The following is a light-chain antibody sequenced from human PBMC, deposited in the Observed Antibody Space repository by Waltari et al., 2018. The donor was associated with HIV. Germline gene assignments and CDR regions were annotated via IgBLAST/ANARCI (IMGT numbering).Light chain of an antibody. J-gene: IGKJ4*01. V-gene: IGKV4-1*01. Sequence: DIVMTQSPDSLAVFLGERATINCKSSQSVLYSSNNKNYLAWYQQKPGQPPKLLIYWASTRESGVPDRFSGSGSGTDFTLTISSLQAEDVAVYYCQQYYSTLALTFGGGTKVEIK. CDR3: QQYYSTLALT. CDR1: QSVLYSSNNKNY. CDR2: WAS.